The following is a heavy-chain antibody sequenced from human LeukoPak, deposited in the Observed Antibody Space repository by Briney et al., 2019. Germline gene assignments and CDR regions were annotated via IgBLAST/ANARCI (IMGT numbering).Heavy chain of an antibody. CDR2: ISGSGGSS. CDR3: AKDRVTRVQSFDY. CDR1: GFTFSSYA. Sequence: PGGSLRLSCAASGFTFSSYAMSWVRQAPGKGLEWVSAISGSGGSSYYADSVKGRFTISRDNSKNTLYLQMNSLRAKDTAVYYCAKDRVTRVQSFDYWGQGTLVTVSS. V-gene: IGHV3-23*01. J-gene: IGHJ4*02. D-gene: IGHD4-23*01.